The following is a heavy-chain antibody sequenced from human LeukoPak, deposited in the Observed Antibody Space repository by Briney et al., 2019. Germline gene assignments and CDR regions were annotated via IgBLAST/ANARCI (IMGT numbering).Heavy chain of an antibody. J-gene: IGHJ6*02. CDR3: AKESYYYYGMDV. CDR2: ISWNSGSI. V-gene: IGHV3-9*01. CDR1: GFTFDDYA. Sequence: GGSLRLSCAASGFTFDDYAMHWVRQAPGKGLEWVSGISWNSGSIGYADSVKGRFTISRDNPKNSLYLQMNSLRAEDTALYYCAKESYYYYGMDVWGQGTTVTVSS.